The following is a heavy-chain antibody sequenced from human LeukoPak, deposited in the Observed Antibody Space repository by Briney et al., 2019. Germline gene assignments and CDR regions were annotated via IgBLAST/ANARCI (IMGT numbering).Heavy chain of an antibody. V-gene: IGHV3-30*18. Sequence: GGSLRLSCAASGFTFSSYGMHWVRQAPGKGLEWVAVISYDGSNKYYADSVKGRFTISRDNSKNTLYLQMNSLRAEDTAVYYCAKVKRLVVVPAAHDAFDIWGQGTMVTVSS. J-gene: IGHJ3*02. D-gene: IGHD2-2*01. CDR3: AKVKRLVVVPAAHDAFDI. CDR1: GFTFSSYG. CDR2: ISYDGSNK.